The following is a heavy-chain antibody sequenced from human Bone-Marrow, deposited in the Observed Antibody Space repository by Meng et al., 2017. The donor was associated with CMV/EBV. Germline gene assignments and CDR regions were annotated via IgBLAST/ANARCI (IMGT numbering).Heavy chain of an antibody. D-gene: IGHD3-10*01. V-gene: IGHV3-7*01. CDR1: GFTFSYYW. Sequence: GESLKISCAASGFTFSYYWMSWVRQAPGKGLEWVANIKQDGSEKYYVDSVKGRFTISRDNAKNSLYLRINSLRAEDTAVYYCARGPGFGELFDWGQGTLVTVSS. CDR3: ARGPGFGELFD. J-gene: IGHJ4*02. CDR2: IKQDGSEK.